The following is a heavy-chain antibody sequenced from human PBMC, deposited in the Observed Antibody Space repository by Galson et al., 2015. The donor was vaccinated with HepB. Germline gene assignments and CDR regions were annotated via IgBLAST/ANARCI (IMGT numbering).Heavy chain of an antibody. CDR3: ARDGTGTTDNWFDP. Sequence: CAISGDSVSSNSAAWNWIRQSPSRGLEWLGRTYYRSKWYNDYAVSVKSRITINPDASKNQFSLQLNSVTPEDTAVYYCARDGTGTTDNWFDPWGQGTLVTVSS. CDR1: GDSVSSNSAA. J-gene: IGHJ5*02. V-gene: IGHV6-1*01. D-gene: IGHD1-1*01. CDR2: TYYRSKWYN.